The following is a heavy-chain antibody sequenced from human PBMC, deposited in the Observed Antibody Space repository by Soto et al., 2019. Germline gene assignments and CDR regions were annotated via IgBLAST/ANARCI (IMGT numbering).Heavy chain of an antibody. D-gene: IGHD1-7*01. CDR1: GFTFSSYA. CDR3: AKVWLTLGTTPYDAFDI. CDR2: ISGSGGST. J-gene: IGHJ3*02. Sequence: GGSLRLSCAASGFTFSSYAMSWVRQAPGKGLEWVSAISGSGGSTYYADSVKGRFTISRDNSKNTLYLQMNSLRAEDTAVYYCAKVWLTLGTTPYDAFDIWGQGTMVTVSS. V-gene: IGHV3-23*01.